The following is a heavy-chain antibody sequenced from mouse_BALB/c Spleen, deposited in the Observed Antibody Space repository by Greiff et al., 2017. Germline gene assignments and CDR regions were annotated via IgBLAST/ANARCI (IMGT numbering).Heavy chain of an antibody. Sequence: EVQVVESGGGLVKPGGSLKLSCAASGFAFSSYDMSWVRQTPEKRLEWVAYISSGGGSTYYPDTVKGRFTISRDNAKNTLYLQMSSLKYEDTAMYYCARHYYGSSPRDYWGQGTTLTVSS. CDR3: ARHYYGSSPRDY. V-gene: IGHV5-12-1*01. D-gene: IGHD1-1*01. CDR1: GFAFSSYD. CDR2: ISSGGGST. J-gene: IGHJ2*01.